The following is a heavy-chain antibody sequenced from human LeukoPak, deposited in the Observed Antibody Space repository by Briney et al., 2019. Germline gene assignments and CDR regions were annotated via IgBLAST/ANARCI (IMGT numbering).Heavy chain of an antibody. J-gene: IGHJ4*02. CDR1: TFTFSNYW. V-gene: IGHV3-7*03. CDR3: ATAHSGHDFPFDY. CDR2: IKQDGSEK. D-gene: IGHD5-12*01. Sequence: PGGSLRLSCAASTFTFSNYWMSWVRQAPGKGLEWVANIKQDGSEKYYVDSVKGRFTISRDNAKTSLYLQMNSLRAEDTAVYYCATAHSGHDFPFDYWGQGTLVTVSS.